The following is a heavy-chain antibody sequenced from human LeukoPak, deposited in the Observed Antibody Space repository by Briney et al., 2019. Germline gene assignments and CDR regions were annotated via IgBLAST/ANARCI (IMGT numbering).Heavy chain of an antibody. D-gene: IGHD2-2*01. CDR1: GFTFSNYG. Sequence: GGSLRLSCAASGFTFSNYGMHWVRQAPGKGLEWVAVIWFDGTNKYYADSVRGRFTISRDNSKNTLYLQMSSLRAEDTAVYYCARHEGKYCSSTSCPLGMDVWGQGTTVTVSS. V-gene: IGHV3-33*01. CDR2: IWFDGTNK. J-gene: IGHJ6*02. CDR3: ARHEGKYCSSTSCPLGMDV.